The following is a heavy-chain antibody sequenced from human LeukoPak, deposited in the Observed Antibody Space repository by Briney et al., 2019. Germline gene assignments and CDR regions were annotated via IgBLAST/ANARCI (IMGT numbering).Heavy chain of an antibody. V-gene: IGHV3-7*03. Sequence: GGSLGLSCAASGFVFSNYWMTWVRQAPGKGLEWVASINDGGSGKYYVDSVKGRFTISRDNAQKSLYLEMHSLRAEDTAVYFCARAVTSTEGYWGQGTLVTVSS. CDR2: INDGGSGK. CDR1: GFVFSNYW. D-gene: IGHD4-17*01. J-gene: IGHJ4*02. CDR3: ARAVTSTEGY.